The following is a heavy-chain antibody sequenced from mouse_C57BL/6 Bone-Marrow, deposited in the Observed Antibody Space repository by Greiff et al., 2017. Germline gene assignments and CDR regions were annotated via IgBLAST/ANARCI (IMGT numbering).Heavy chain of an antibody. J-gene: IGHJ4*01. D-gene: IGHD1-1*01. CDR2: IDPENGDT. CDR3: TVITTVVATEDYYAMDY. V-gene: IGHV14-4*01. CDR1: GFNIKDDY. Sequence: EVQLQQSGAELVRPGASVKLSCTASGFNIKDDYMHWVKQRPEQGLEWIGWIDPENGDTEYASKFQGKATITADTSSNTAYLQLSSLTSEDTAVYYCTVITTVVATEDYYAMDYWGQGTSVTVSS.